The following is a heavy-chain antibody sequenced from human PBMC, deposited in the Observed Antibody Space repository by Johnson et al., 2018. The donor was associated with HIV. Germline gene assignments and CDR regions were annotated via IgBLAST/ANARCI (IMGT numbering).Heavy chain of an antibody. CDR2: IKSKTDGGTT. V-gene: IGHV3-15*01. J-gene: IGHJ3*02. D-gene: IGHD3-22*01. CDR3: TTDDYDSSGRAFDI. CDR1: GFTFSNAW. Sequence: VQLVESGGGLVKPGGSIRLSCVASGFTFSNAWMSWVRQAPGKGLEWVGRIKSKTDGGTTDYAAPVKGRFTISRDDSKNTLYLQMNSLKTEDTAVYYCTTDDYDSSGRAFDIWGQGTMVTVSS.